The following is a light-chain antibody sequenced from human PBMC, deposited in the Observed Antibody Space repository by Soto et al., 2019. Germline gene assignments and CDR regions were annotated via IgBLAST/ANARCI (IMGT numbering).Light chain of an antibody. CDR1: QSVSSY. Sequence: EIVLTQSPAPLSVSRGERATLSCRASQSVSSYLAWYQQKPGQAPRLLIYGASSRATGIPDRFSGSGSGTDFTLTISRLEPEDFAVYYCQQYGSSLWTFGQGTKVDIK. V-gene: IGKV3-20*01. J-gene: IGKJ1*01. CDR3: QQYGSSLWT. CDR2: GAS.